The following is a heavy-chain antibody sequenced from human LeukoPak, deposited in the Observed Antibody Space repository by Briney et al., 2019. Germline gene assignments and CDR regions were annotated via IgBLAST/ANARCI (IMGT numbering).Heavy chain of an antibody. J-gene: IGHJ5*02. CDR2: VYHTGST. V-gene: IGHV4-38-2*02. Sequence: PSETLSLTCTVSGYSISNGFYWAWIRQPPGKGLEWIGSVYHTGSTYSNPSLKSRVTISVDTSKNRFSLSLTSVTAADTAVYYCARHRRIAAAIRGWFDPWGQGTLVTVSS. CDR3: ARHRRIAAAIRGWFDP. CDR1: GYSISNGFY. D-gene: IGHD6-13*01.